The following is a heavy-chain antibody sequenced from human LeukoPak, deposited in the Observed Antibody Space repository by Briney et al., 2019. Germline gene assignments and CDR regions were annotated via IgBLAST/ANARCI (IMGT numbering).Heavy chain of an antibody. J-gene: IGHJ3*02. V-gene: IGHV3-72*01. D-gene: IGHD1-26*01. CDR1: GFIFSDHY. Sequence: GGSLRLSCAASGFIFSDHYMDWVRQAPGKGLVWVGRTRNEANIYTTKYAASVKGRFTISRDDSKNSLYLQMNSPKTEDTAVYYCASPVGATTVRAFDIWGQGTMVTVSS. CDR2: TRNEANIYTT. CDR3: ASPVGATTVRAFDI.